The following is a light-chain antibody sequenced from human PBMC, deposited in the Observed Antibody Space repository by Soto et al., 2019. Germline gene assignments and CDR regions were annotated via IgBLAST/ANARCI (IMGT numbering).Light chain of an antibody. J-gene: IGKJ1*01. V-gene: IGKV3-11*01. CDR1: QSVSSY. CDR2: DAS. Sequence: EIVLTQSPATLSLSPGERATLSCRASQSVSSYLAWYQQKPGLAPRLLIYDASNRATGIPARFSGSGSGTEFTLTISSLQPDDFATYYCQHYNSYSEAFGQGTKVDIK. CDR3: QHYNSYSEA.